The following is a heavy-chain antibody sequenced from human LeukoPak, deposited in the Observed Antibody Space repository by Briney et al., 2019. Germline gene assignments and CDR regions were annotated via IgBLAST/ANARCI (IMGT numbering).Heavy chain of an antibody. Sequence: ASVKVSCKASGGTFSSYAISWVRQAPGQGLEWMGRIIPILGIANYAQKFQGRVTITADKSTSTAYMELSSLRSEDTAVYYCARDGHYDILTGYYSADYYYGTDVWGQGTTVTVSS. CDR2: IIPILGIA. D-gene: IGHD3-9*01. V-gene: IGHV1-69*04. J-gene: IGHJ6*02. CDR3: ARDGHYDILTGYYSADYYYGTDV. CDR1: GGTFSSYA.